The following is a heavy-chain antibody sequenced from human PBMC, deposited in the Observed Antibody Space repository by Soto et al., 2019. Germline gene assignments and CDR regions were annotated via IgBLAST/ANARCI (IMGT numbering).Heavy chain of an antibody. Sequence: SVEVSCRASLGTFSSYAISCVRQAPGQGLEWMGGIIPIFGTANYAQKFQGRVTITADKSTSTAYMELSSLRSEDTAVYYCARGRMVRVSYYYYGMDVWGQGTTVTVSS. D-gene: IGHD3-10*01. J-gene: IGHJ6*02. CDR3: ARGRMVRVSYYYYGMDV. V-gene: IGHV1-69*06. CDR1: LGTFSSYA. CDR2: IIPIFGTA.